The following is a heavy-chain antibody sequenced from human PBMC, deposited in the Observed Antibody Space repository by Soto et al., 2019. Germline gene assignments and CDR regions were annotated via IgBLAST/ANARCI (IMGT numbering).Heavy chain of an antibody. Sequence: QVQLVESGGGVVQPGRSLRLSCAASGFTFSSYGMHWVRQAPGKGLEWVAVISYDGSNKYYADSVKGRFTISRDNSKNALYLQMTSLRAEDTAVYYCAKTKEQCLPYYYGMDVWGQGTTVTVSS. CDR1: GFTFSSYG. J-gene: IGHJ6*02. CDR3: AKTKEQCLPYYYGMDV. V-gene: IGHV3-30*18. CDR2: ISYDGSNK. D-gene: IGHD6-19*01.